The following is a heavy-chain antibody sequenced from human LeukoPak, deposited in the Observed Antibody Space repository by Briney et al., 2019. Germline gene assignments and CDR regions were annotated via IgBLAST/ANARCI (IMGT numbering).Heavy chain of an antibody. J-gene: IGHJ4*02. CDR1: GGSISSSNW. V-gene: IGHV4-4*02. Sequence: PSETLSLTCAVSGGSISSSNWWSWIRQPPGKGLEWIGEIYHSGSTNYNPSLKSRVTISVDKSKTQFSLKLSSVTAADTAVYYCARGMGDYYDSSGYLPHMAFDYWGQGTLVTVSS. CDR3: ARGMGDYYDSSGYLPHMAFDY. D-gene: IGHD3-22*01. CDR2: IYHSGST.